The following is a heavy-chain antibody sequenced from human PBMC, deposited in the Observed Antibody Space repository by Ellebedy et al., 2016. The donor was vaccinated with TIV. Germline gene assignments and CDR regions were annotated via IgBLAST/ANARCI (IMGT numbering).Heavy chain of an antibody. CDR3: AREQVVTAILYYYYGMDV. V-gene: IGHV3-74*01. D-gene: IGHD2-21*02. CDR2: INSDGSST. J-gene: IGHJ6*02. CDR1: GFTFSSYW. Sequence: GGSLRLXCAASGFTFSSYWMHWVRQAPGKGLVWVSRINSDGSSTSYADSVKGRFTISRDNAKNTLYLQMNSLRAKDTAVYYCAREQVVTAILYYYYGMDVWGQGTTVTVSS.